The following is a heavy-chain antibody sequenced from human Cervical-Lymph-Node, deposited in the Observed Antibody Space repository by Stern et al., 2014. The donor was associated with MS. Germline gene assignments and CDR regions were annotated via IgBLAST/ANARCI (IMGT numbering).Heavy chain of an antibody. CDR3: AAAPYYYDSSLMSFDY. CDR1: GFTFTSSA. CDR2: IVDGSGNT. J-gene: IGHJ4*02. Sequence: QLGQSGPEVKKPGTSVKVSCKASGFTFTSSAVQWVRQARGQRLEWIGWIVDGSGNTNYAQKFQERVTITRDMSTSTAYMELSSLRSEDTAVYYCAAAPYYYDSSLMSFDYWGQGTLVTVSS. D-gene: IGHD3-22*01. V-gene: IGHV1-58*01.